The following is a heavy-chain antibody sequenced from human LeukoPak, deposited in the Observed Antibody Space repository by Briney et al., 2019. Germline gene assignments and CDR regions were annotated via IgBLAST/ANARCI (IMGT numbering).Heavy chain of an antibody. V-gene: IGHV3-33*08. J-gene: IGHJ3*01. D-gene: IGHD3-16*01. CDR3: VRGWGSNVYASAFDV. CDR1: GFTFSSYA. Sequence: GGSLRLSRAASGFTFSSYAMSWVRQAPGKGLEWVTVIGHDGSHKDYADSVKGRFTISRDNSKNTLYLQMNDLRAEDTAVYFCVRGWGSNVYASAFDVWGQGTMVTVSS. CDR2: IGHDGSHK.